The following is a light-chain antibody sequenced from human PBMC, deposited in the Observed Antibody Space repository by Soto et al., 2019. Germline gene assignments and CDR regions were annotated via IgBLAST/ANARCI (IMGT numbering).Light chain of an antibody. V-gene: IGLV2-11*01. CDR1: SSDIGGYNY. Sequence: ALTQPRSVSGSPGQSVTISCTGTSSDIGGYNYVSWCQQHPGKAPKLMIYTVTKRPSGVPDRFSGSKSDNTASLTISGLQADDEADYYCCSYAGSSSYVFGTGTKVTVL. CDR2: TVT. CDR3: CSYAGSSSYV. J-gene: IGLJ1*01.